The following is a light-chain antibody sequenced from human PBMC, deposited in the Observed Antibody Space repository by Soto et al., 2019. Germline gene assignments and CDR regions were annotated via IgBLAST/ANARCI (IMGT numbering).Light chain of an antibody. CDR2: AAS. J-gene: IGKJ4*01. V-gene: IGKV1-39*01. CDR3: QQSYSTPLT. Sequence: DIQMTQSPSSLSASVGDRVTITCRASQSISSYLNWYQQKPGKAPKLLIYAASSLQSGVPSRFCGSGSGTDFTLPISSLQPEDFVTFYCQQSYSTPLTFGGGTKVEIK. CDR1: QSISSY.